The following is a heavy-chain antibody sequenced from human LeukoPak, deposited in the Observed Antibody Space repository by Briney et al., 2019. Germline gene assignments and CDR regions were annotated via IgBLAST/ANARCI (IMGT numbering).Heavy chain of an antibody. J-gene: IGHJ4*02. CDR1: GYSIGSGYY. V-gene: IGHV4-38-2*01. D-gene: IGHD2-2*01. Sequence: SETLSLTCAVSGYSIGSGYYWGWIRRPPGKGLEWIGSIYHSGSTYYNPSLKSRVTISVDTSKNQFSLKLSSVTAADTAVYYCARVRRYCSSTSCYAIDYWGQGTLVTVSS. CDR3: ARVRRYCSSTSCYAIDY. CDR2: IYHSGST.